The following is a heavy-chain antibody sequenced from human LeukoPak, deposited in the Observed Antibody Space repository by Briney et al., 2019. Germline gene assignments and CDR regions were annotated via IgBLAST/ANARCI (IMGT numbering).Heavy chain of an antibody. J-gene: IGHJ5*02. CDR1: GYTFTSYY. CDR3: ARDSTAPVVAGPGFDP. D-gene: IGHD6-19*01. CDR2: INPSGGST. Sequence: ASVKVSCKASGYTFTSYYMHWVRQAPGQGLEWMGIINPSGGSTSYAQKFQGRVTMTRDMSTSTVYMELSSLRSEDTAVYYCARDSTAPVVAGPGFDPWGQGTLVTVSS. V-gene: IGHV1-46*01.